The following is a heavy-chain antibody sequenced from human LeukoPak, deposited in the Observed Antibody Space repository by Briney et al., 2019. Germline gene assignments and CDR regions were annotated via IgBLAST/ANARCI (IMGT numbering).Heavy chain of an antibody. CDR2: IKQDGSGK. V-gene: IGHV3-7*01. D-gene: IGHD2-8*01. Sequence: GGSLRLSCAASGFTFSTHWMSWVRQAPGKGLEWVANIKQDGSGKYYVDSVKGRFTISRDNAKNSLYLQMNSLRGEDTAVYYCARATGGATTNGGYYFGYWGQGTLVTVSS. CDR1: GFTFSTHW. CDR3: ARATGGATTNGGYYFGY. J-gene: IGHJ4*02.